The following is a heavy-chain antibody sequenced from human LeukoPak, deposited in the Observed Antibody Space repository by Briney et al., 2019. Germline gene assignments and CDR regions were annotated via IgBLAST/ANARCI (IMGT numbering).Heavy chain of an antibody. V-gene: IGHV3-23*01. Sequence: GGSLRLSCAASGFAFSTYSMNWVRQAPGNGLEWVSSISSSAATIHYADSVKGRFTISRDNSKNTLYLQMNSLRAEDTAVYYCAKDSGSYKRTLDYWGQGTLVTVSS. CDR1: GFAFSTYS. CDR3: AKDSGSYKRTLDY. J-gene: IGHJ4*02. CDR2: ISSSAATI. D-gene: IGHD1-26*01.